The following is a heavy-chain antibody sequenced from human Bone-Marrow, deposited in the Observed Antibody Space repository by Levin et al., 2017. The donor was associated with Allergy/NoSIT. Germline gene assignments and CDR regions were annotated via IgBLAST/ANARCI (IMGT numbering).Heavy chain of an antibody. D-gene: IGHD3-10*01. Sequence: SGPTLVKPTGTFTMTCNFSGFSLNTNGVAVGWIRQPPGKAPEWLAEIYWNDNKRYSPSLRGRLTIIKATPKNQVVLTMTNLVPVDTATYYCAQSSVNRFQMHPFESWGQGTLVTVSS. CDR1: GFSLNTNGVA. V-gene: IGHV2-5*01. CDR2: IYWNDNK. J-gene: IGHJ5*01. CDR3: AQSSVNRFQMHPFES.